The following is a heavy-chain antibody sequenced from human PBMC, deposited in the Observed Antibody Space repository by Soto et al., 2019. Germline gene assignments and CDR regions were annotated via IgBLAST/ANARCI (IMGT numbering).Heavy chain of an antibody. CDR3: ASQGGVFGGVGHSSGLGV. CDR2: MNPNSGNT. V-gene: IGHV1-8*01. CDR1: GYTFTNYD. Sequence: QVQLVQSGAEVKKPGASVKVSCKASGYTFTNYDVNWVRQAAGQGLEWMGWMNPNSGNTDYAQKSGDRAPRTRTPSIDTAYMKWGGVTSEAPPVFYCASQGGVFGGVGHSSGLGVWGQGPAVTVPS. J-gene: IGHJ6*02. D-gene: IGHD3-16*01.